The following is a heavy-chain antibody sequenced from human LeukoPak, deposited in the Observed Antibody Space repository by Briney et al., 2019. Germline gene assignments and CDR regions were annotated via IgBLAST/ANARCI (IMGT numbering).Heavy chain of an antibody. J-gene: IGHJ4*02. CDR1: GFSVTSSH. Sequence: GGSLRLSCAASGFSVTSSHMSWVRQAPGKGLEWVSIIYSGGNTDYAGSMQGRFAISRDNSKNTLYLQMNSLRPEDTAVYYCARVSAPHHGLDYWGQGTLVTVSS. V-gene: IGHV3-66*01. CDR2: IYSGGNT. CDR3: ARVSAPHHGLDY. D-gene: IGHD5-24*01.